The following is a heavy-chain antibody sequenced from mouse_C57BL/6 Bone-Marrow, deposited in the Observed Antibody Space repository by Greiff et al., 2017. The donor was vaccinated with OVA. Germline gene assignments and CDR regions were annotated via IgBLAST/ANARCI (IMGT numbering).Heavy chain of an antibody. Sequence: DVQLQESGAELVRPGASVKLSCTASGFNIKDDYMHWVKQRPEQGLEWIGWIDPENGDTEYASKFQGKATITADTSSNTAYLQLSSLTSEDTAVYYCTTTGKDYWGQGTTLTVSS. D-gene: IGHD4-1*01. CDR1: GFNIKDDY. CDR3: TTTGKDY. J-gene: IGHJ2*01. V-gene: IGHV14-4*01. CDR2: IDPENGDT.